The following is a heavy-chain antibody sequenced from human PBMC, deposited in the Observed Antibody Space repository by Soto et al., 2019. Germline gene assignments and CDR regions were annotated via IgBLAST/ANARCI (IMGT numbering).Heavy chain of an antibody. V-gene: IGHV3-33*01. J-gene: IGHJ4*02. D-gene: IGHD4-17*01. CDR1: GFTFSSYG. CDR2: IWYDGSNK. CDR3: ARDQYSDYYFDY. Sequence: ESGGGVVQPGRSLRLSCAASGFTFSSYGMHWVRQAPGKGLEWVAVIWYDGSNKYYADSVKGRFTISRDNSKNTLYLQMNSLRAEDSAVYYCARDQYSDYYFDYWGQGTLVTVSS.